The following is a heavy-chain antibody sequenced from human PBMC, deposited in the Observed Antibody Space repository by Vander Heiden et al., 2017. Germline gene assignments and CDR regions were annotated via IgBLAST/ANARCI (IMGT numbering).Heavy chain of an antibody. CDR2: INRDGSAT. CDR3: AGSQLIWFGELRDV. D-gene: IGHD3-10*01. Sequence: EVQLVESGGGFVQTGGSLRLSCAASGFLFSSYWLHLVRHAPGEGLVWVSRINRDGSATIYADSVKGRFTISRDNAKNTLYLQMNSLRDEDMAVYYCAGSQLIWFGELRDVWGQGTTVTVSS. V-gene: IGHV3-74*01. J-gene: IGHJ6*02. CDR1: GFLFSSYW.